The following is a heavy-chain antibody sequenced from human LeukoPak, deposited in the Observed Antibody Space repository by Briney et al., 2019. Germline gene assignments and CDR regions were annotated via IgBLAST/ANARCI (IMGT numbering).Heavy chain of an antibody. D-gene: IGHD6-25*01. CDR2: IYHSGST. CDR1: GGSISSSNW. CDR3: ARVSSVIRESLYYFDY. J-gene: IGHJ4*02. Sequence: PSETLSLTCAVSGGSISSSNWWSWVRQPPGKGLEWIGEIYHSGSTNYNPSLKSRVTISVDTSKNQFSLKLSSVTAADTAVYYCARVSSVIRESLYYFDYWGQGTLVTVSS. V-gene: IGHV4-4*02.